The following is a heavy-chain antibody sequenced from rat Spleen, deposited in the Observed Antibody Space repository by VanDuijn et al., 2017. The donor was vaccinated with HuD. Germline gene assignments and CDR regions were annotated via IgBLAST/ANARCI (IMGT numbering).Heavy chain of an antibody. CDR3: TRGTYYRH. CDR2: ISYDGTAT. J-gene: IGHJ2*01. CDR1: GFTFTNFP. Sequence: EVQLVESGGDLMQPGRSMNFSCAASGFTFTNFPMAWVRQAPKKGLEWVASISYDGTATYYRDSVKGRFTISRDDAKSTLYLQMNSLRSEDTATYYCTRGTYYRHWGQGVMVTVSS. D-gene: IGHD1-9*01. V-gene: IGHV5-22*01.